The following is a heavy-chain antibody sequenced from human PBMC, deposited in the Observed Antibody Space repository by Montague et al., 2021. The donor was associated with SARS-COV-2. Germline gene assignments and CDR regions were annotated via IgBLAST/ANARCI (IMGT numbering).Heavy chain of an antibody. D-gene: IGHD2-2*02. CDR2: IYHSGST. CDR1: GFTFSSYW. CDR3: RVVPAGIPKGPNFYYMDV. Sequence: LRLSCAASGFTFSSYWMSWVRQPPGKGLEWIGQIYHSGSTNYNPSLKSRVTISVDTSKNQFSLKLSSVTAADTALYYCRVVPAGIPKGPNFYYMDVWGKGTTVTVSS. J-gene: IGHJ6*03. V-gene: IGHV4-34*08.